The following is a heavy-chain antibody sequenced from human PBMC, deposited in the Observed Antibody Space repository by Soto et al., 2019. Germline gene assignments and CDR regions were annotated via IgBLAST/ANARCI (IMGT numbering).Heavy chain of an antibody. CDR1: GITFSIYA. V-gene: IGHV3-23*01. D-gene: IGHD4-17*01. CDR2: ISGSGGST. Sequence: EVQLLESGGGLVQPEGSLRLSCAASGITFSIYAMNWVRQAPGKGLEWVSVISGSGGSTYYADSVKGRFTISRDNSKNPLYLQMNSLRAEDTAVYYCASRTVGWYFDLWGRGTLVTVSS. J-gene: IGHJ2*01. CDR3: ASRTVGWYFDL.